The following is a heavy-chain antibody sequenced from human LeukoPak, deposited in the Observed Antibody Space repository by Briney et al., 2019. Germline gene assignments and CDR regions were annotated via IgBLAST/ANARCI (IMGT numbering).Heavy chain of an antibody. Sequence: PSETLSLTCTVSGGSTSSSSYYWGWIRQPPGKGLEWIGSIYYSGSTYYNPSLKSRVTISVDTSKNQFSLKLSSVTAADTAVYYCATSYIVLMWGGFDPWGQGTLVTVSS. D-gene: IGHD2-8*01. CDR3: ATSYIVLMWGGFDP. CDR1: GGSTSSSSYY. CDR2: IYYSGST. V-gene: IGHV4-39*01. J-gene: IGHJ5*02.